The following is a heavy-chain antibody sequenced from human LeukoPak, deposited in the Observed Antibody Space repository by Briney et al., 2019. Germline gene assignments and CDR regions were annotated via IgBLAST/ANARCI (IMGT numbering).Heavy chain of an antibody. CDR3: AKDGQQQLVYYFDF. J-gene: IGHJ4*02. V-gene: IGHV3-23*01. D-gene: IGHD6-13*01. CDR2: ISGSGGST. CDR1: GFTFSNYA. Sequence: GGSLRLSCAASGFTFSNYAMSWVRQAPGKGLEWVSAISGSGGSTHYADSVKGRFTISRDNSKNTLYLQMNSLRAEDTAVYYCAKDGQQQLVYYFDFWGQGTLVTVSS.